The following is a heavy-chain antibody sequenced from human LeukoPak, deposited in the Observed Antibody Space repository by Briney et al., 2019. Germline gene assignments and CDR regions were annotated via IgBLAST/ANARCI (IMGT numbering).Heavy chain of an antibody. V-gene: IGHV3-53*01. D-gene: IGHD1-26*01. Sequence: GGSLRLSCADSGCTVSSNYMSGGRQGPGKGLERVSVIYSAGRTYYADSVKGRFTISRDNSKNTLYLETNSLRAEDTAVYYCAREGRSGSYKRDRVNCDYWGQGTLVTVSS. CDR3: AREGRSGSYKRDRVNCDY. J-gene: IGHJ4*02. CDR2: IYSAGRT. CDR1: GCTVSSNY.